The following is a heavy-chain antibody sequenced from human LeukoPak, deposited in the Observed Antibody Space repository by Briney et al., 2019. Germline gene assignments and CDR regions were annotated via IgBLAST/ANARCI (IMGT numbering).Heavy chain of an antibody. V-gene: IGHV4-31*03. CDR3: ARAPSRGYSGYDNWFDP. CDR1: GGSNSSGGYY. D-gene: IGHD5-12*01. J-gene: IGHJ5*02. CDR2: IYYSGST. Sequence: PSQTLSLTCTVSGGSNSSGGYYWSWIRQHPGKGLEWIGYIYYSGSTYYNPSLKSRVTISVDTSKNQFSLKLSSVTAADTAVYYCARAPSRGYSGYDNWFDPWGQGTLVTVSS.